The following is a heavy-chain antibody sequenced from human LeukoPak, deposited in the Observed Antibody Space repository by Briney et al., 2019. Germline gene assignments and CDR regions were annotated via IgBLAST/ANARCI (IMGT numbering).Heavy chain of an antibody. CDR2: ILHSGST. J-gene: IGHJ4*02. V-gene: IGHV4-31*03. D-gene: IGHD4-17*01. Sequence: KTSQTLSLTCTVSGGSISRGAYYWGWIRQHPGKGLEWIGYILHSGSTYYNPSLKSRITISVDTSKNQFSLNLTSVTAADTAVYYCARGSTYADYVFDYWGQGTLVTVSS. CDR3: ARGSTYADYVFDY. CDR1: GGSISRGAYY.